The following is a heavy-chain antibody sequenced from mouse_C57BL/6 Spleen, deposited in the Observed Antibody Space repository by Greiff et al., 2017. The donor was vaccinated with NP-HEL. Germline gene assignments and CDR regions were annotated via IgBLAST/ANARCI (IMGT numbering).Heavy chain of an antibody. Sequence: QVQLQESGAELVRPGASVTLSCKASGYTFTDYEMHWVKQTPVHGLEWIGAIDPETGGTAYNQKFKGKAILTADKSSSTAYMELRSLTSEDSAVYYCTRGGVSSGPFAYWGQGTLVTVSA. J-gene: IGHJ3*01. CDR2: IDPETGGT. D-gene: IGHD3-2*02. CDR3: TRGGVSSGPFAY. CDR1: GYTFTDYE. V-gene: IGHV1-15*01.